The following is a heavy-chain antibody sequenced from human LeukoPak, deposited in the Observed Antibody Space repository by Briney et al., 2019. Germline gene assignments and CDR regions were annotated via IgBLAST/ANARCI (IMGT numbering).Heavy chain of an antibody. Sequence: GGSLRLSCAASGFTFSSYSMNWVRQAPGKGLEWVSYISSSSSTIYYADSVKGRFTISRDNAKNSLYLQMNSLRAEDTAVYYCASDTAMVRTNYYMDVWGKGTTVTVSS. V-gene: IGHV3-48*01. J-gene: IGHJ6*03. D-gene: IGHD5-18*01. CDR3: ASDTAMVRTNYYMDV. CDR1: GFTFSSYS. CDR2: ISSSSSTI.